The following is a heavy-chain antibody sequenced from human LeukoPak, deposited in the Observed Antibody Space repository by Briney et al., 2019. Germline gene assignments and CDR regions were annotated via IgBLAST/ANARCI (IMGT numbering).Heavy chain of an antibody. CDR1: GNYC. Sequence: GGSLRLSCAASGNYCMHWVRQVPGKGLVWVSHINSDGSWTSYADPVKGRFTISKDNAKNTVYLQMNSLRAEDTAVYYCVSFYETYWGRGTLVTVSS. J-gene: IGHJ4*02. D-gene: IGHD2/OR15-2a*01. CDR3: VSFYETY. CDR2: INSDGSWT. V-gene: IGHV3-74*01.